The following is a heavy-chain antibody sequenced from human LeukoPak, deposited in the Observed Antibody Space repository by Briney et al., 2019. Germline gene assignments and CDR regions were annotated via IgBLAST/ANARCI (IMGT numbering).Heavy chain of an antibody. CDR3: ARSAAAGTRPYWFDP. Sequence: GESLKISCKGSGYSFTSYWIGWVRQMPGKGLEWMGIIYPGDSDTRYSPSFQGQVTISADKSISTAYLQWGSLKASDTAMYYCARSAAAGTRPYWFDPWGQGTLVTVSS. J-gene: IGHJ5*02. V-gene: IGHV5-51*01. D-gene: IGHD6-13*01. CDR1: GYSFTSYW. CDR2: IYPGDSDT.